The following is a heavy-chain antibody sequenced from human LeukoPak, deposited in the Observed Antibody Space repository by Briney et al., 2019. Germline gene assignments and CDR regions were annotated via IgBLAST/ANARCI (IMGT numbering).Heavy chain of an antibody. J-gene: IGHJ6*03. CDR2: IHNSGST. CDR1: GGSTSSYY. V-gene: IGHV4-59*12. Sequence: SETLSLTCTVSGGSTSSYYWSGIRQPPGKGLEWIGSIHNSGSTNYNPSLKSRVTISVDTSKNQFSLKLSSVTAADTAVYYCARGYCSGGSCYSYYYYNYMDVWGKGTTVTVSS. D-gene: IGHD2-15*01. CDR3: ARGYCSGGSCYSYYYYNYMDV.